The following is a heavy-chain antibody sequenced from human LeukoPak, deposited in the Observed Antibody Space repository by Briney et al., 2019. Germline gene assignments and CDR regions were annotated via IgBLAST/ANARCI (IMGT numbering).Heavy chain of an antibody. D-gene: IGHD6-13*01. CDR1: GFTFRDYG. J-gene: IGHJ6*02. CDR2: IRYDGSNK. V-gene: IGHV3-30*02. CDR3: ARDPGSSSSPMDV. Sequence: PGGSLRLSCAASGFTFRDYGMHWVRQAPGKGLEWVTFIRYDGSNKYYADSVKGRFTISRDNSKNTLYLQMNSLRAEDTAVYYCARDPGSSSSPMDVWGQGTTVTVSS.